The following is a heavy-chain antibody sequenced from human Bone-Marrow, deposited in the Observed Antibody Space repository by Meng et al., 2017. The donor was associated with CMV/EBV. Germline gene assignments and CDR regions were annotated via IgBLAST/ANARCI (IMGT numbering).Heavy chain of an antibody. V-gene: IGHV1-18*01. J-gene: IGHJ4*02. CDR2: ISPYNGNT. CDR3: ARGDEWELLYYFDY. D-gene: IGHD1-26*01. Sequence: ASVKVSCKTSGYTFASNGISWVRQAPGQGLEWMGWISPYNGNTNYEQNLQGRVTMTTDTSTSTAYMELRSLRSDDTAVYYCARGDEWELLYYFDYWGQGTLVTVSS. CDR1: GYTFASNG.